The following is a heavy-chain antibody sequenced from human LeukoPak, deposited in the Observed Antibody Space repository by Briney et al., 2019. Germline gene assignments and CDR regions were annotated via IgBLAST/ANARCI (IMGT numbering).Heavy chain of an antibody. D-gene: IGHD4-17*01. Sequence: PGGSLRLSCAASGFSLSNYWMNWVRQAPGKGLEWVANIKQDGSEKNYVDSVKGRFSISRDNAKNSLILQMNSLRDEDTAVYYCARGPLDDYGDYVFDYWGQGTLVTVSS. CDR1: GFSLSNYW. J-gene: IGHJ4*02. CDR3: ARGPLDDYGDYVFDY. CDR2: IKQDGSEK. V-gene: IGHV3-7*01.